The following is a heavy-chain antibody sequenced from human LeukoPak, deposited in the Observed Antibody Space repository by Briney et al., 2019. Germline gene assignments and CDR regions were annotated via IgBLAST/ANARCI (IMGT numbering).Heavy chain of an antibody. CDR1: GGSFSGYY. D-gene: IGHD3-22*01. Sequence: SETLSLTCAVYGGSFSGYYWGWIRQPPGKGLEWIGEINHSGSTNYNPSLKSRVAISVDTSKTQFSLKLSSVTAADTAVYYCARLDHRRFYDSSGQIDYWGQGTLVTVSS. J-gene: IGHJ4*02. V-gene: IGHV4-34*01. CDR2: INHSGST. CDR3: ARLDHRRFYDSSGQIDY.